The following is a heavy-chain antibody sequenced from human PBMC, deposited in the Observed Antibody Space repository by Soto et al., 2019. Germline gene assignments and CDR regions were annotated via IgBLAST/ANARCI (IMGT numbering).Heavy chain of an antibody. CDR1: GFSFKNAW. Sequence: EVELVESGGGLVKPGGSLTLSCAASGFSFKNAWMNWVRQAPGKGLEWVGRIKNKNDGGTIDYAAFVKGRFTISRDASENTLNLHMNDLKTEDSAVYFCTGLWFGEIYNYWGQGSLVTVSS. CDR2: IKNKNDGGTI. D-gene: IGHD3-10*01. CDR3: TGLWFGEIYNY. V-gene: IGHV3-15*07. J-gene: IGHJ4*01.